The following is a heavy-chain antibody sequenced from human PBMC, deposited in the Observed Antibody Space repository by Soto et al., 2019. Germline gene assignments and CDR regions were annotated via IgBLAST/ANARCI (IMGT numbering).Heavy chain of an antibody. CDR1: GDSITSNSYF. Sequence: SETLSLTCTVSGDSITSNSYFWAWIRQPPGKGLEWIGSIYYSGTTYYNPSLKSRVTISVDTSQNQFSLKLRSVTAADTAVYYCARSEQLVRSFDYWGQGTRVTVSS. CDR2: IYYSGTT. CDR3: ARSEQLVRSFDY. D-gene: IGHD6-13*01. V-gene: IGHV4-39*01. J-gene: IGHJ4*02.